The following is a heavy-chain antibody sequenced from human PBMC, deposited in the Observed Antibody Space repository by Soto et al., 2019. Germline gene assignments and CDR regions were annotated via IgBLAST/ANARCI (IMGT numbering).Heavy chain of an antibody. CDR1: GFTFSSYS. Sequence: GGSLRLSCAASGFTFSSYSMNWVRQAPGKGLEWVSSISSSGSYIYYADSVKGRFTISRDNAKNSLYLQMNSLRAEDTAVYYCARTPQQWLVYWYFDLWGRGTLVTVSS. J-gene: IGHJ2*01. CDR2: ISSSGSYI. D-gene: IGHD6-19*01. V-gene: IGHV3-21*01. CDR3: ARTPQQWLVYWYFDL.